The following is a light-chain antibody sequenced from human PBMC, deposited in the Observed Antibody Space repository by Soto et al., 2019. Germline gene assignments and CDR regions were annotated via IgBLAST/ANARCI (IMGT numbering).Light chain of an antibody. V-gene: IGLV4-69*01. CDR1: SGHSSYD. J-gene: IGLJ3*02. Sequence: QLVLTQSPSASASLGASVKLTCTLSSGHSSYDIAWYQQQPEKGPRYLMKFNSEGSHIKGDGIPDRFSGSSSGTERYLTISSLQSEDEAHYYCQTWGTGGVFGGGTKLTVL. CDR2: FNSEGSH. CDR3: QTWGTGGV.